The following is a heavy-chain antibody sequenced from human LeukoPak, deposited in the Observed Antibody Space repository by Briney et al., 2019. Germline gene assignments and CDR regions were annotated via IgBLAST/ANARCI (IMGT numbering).Heavy chain of an antibody. CDR2: IYHSGST. Sequence: PSETLSLTCAVSGGSISSSNWWSWVRQPPGKGLEWIGEIYHSGSTNYNPSLKSRVTISVDKSKNQFSLKLSSVTAADTAVYYCARRVGYCSSTSCYAENYFDYWGQGTLVTVSS. J-gene: IGHJ4*02. D-gene: IGHD2-2*01. CDR3: ARRVGYCSSTSCYAENYFDY. CDR1: GGSISSSNW. V-gene: IGHV4-4*02.